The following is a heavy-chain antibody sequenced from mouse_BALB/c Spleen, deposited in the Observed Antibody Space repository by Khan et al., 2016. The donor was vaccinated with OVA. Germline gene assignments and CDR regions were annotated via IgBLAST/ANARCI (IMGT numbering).Heavy chain of an antibody. J-gene: IGHJ2*01. V-gene: IGHV1S29*02. CDR3: SRSRGPGYDYCFDY. CDR2: IYPYNGGT. Sequence: EVQLQQSGPELVKPGASVKISCKASGYTFTDYNMHWVKQSHGQSLEWIGYIYPYNGGTGYNQKFKSKATLTVDSSSSTAYMELRSLTSDDSAVYYCSRSRGPGYDYCFDYWGQGTTLTVSS. D-gene: IGHD2-4*01. CDR1: GYTFTDYN.